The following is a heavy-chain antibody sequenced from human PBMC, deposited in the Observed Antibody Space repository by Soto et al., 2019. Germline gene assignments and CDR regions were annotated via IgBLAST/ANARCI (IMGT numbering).Heavy chain of an antibody. D-gene: IGHD4-17*01. Sequence: QVQLVQSGAEVKKPGASVKVSCKASGYSFTSYGISWVRQAPGQGLEWMGWISAYNGNTNYAQKLQGRVTMTTDTSTSTAYMELRSLRSDDTAVYYCARDGTVTRTDFDSSASDYWGQGTLVTVSS. CDR2: ISAYNGNT. V-gene: IGHV1-18*01. J-gene: IGHJ4*02. CDR1: GYSFTSYG. CDR3: ARDGTVTRTDFDSSASDY.